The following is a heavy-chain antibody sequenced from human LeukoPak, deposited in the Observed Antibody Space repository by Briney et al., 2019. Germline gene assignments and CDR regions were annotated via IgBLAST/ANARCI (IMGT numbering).Heavy chain of an antibody. D-gene: IGHD2/OR15-2a*01. CDR3: VSFYETY. Sequence: PGGSLRLSCAAPRNYWMHWVRQAPGKGLVWVSHINSDGSWTSYADSVKGRFTISKDNAKNTVYLQMNSLRAEDTAVYYCVSFYETYWGRGTLVTVSS. CDR1: RNYW. J-gene: IGHJ4*02. V-gene: IGHV3-74*01. CDR2: INSDGSWT.